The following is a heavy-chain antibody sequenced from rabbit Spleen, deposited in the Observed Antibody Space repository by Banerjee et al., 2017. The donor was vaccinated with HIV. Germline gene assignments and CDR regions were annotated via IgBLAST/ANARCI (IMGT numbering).Heavy chain of an antibody. CDR1: GFSFSSSYW. V-gene: IGHV1S40*01. CDR2: IYAGSSGST. CDR3: ARDAGSDGFHFNL. J-gene: IGHJ4*01. D-gene: IGHD4-2*01. Sequence: QSLEESGGDLVKPGASLTLTCTASGFSFSSSYWICWVRQPPGKGLEWIACIYAGSSGSTYYASWAKGRFTISKTSSTTVTLQVTSLTAADTATYFCARDAGSDGFHFNLWGPGHPGHRL.